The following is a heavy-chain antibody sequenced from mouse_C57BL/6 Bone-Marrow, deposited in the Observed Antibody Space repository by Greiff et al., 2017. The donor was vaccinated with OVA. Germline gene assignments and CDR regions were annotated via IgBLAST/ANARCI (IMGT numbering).Heavy chain of an antibody. CDR3: VRREYYYGSSLEGYWYFDV. J-gene: IGHJ1*03. V-gene: IGHV10-3*01. Sequence: EVQRVESGGGLVQPKGSLKLSCAASGFTFNTYAMHWVRQAPGKGLEWVARIRSKSSNYATYYADSVKDRFTISRDDSQSMLYLQMNNLKTEDTAMYYCVRREYYYGSSLEGYWYFDVWGTGTTVTVSS. CDR1: GFTFNTYA. D-gene: IGHD1-1*01. CDR2: IRSKSSNYAT.